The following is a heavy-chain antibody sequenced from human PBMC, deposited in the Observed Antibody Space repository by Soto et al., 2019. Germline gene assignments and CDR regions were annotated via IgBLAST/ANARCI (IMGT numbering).Heavy chain of an antibody. CDR3: ARERAIAATGIFYS. CDR1: GFTFSNFA. J-gene: IGHJ5*01. Sequence: QVQLVESGGGVVQPGGSRRLSCEASGFTFSNFAMHWVRQAPGRGLEWVAATSFDGKNKDYADSVKGRFTISRDNSKKTLFLQMNSLRPEDTAVYYCARERAIAATGIFYSWGQGTLVTVSS. CDR2: TSFDGKNK. V-gene: IGHV3-30*04. D-gene: IGHD6-13*01.